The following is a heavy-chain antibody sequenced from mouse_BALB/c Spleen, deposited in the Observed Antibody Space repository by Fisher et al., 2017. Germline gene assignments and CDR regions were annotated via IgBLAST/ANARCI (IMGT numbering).Heavy chain of an antibody. J-gene: IGHJ4*01. D-gene: IGHD1-1*01. Sequence: KFKGKATFTADTSSNTAYMQLSSLTSEDSAVYYCARVGLRYYYAMDYWGQGTSVTVSS. V-gene: IGHV1-9*01. CDR3: ARVGLRYYYAMDY.